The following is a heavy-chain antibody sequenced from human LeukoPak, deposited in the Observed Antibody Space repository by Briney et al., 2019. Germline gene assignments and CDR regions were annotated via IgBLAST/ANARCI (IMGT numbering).Heavy chain of an antibody. Sequence: PGGSLRLSCAASGFTFSSYSMNWVRQAPGKGLEWVSYISSSSSTIYYADSVKGRFTISRDNAKNSLYLQMNSLRAEDTAVYYCARDDGSFDYWGEGALVTVSS. V-gene: IGHV3-48*01. CDR3: ARDDGSFDY. J-gene: IGHJ4*02. D-gene: IGHD1-26*01. CDR2: ISSSSSTI. CDR1: GFTFSSYS.